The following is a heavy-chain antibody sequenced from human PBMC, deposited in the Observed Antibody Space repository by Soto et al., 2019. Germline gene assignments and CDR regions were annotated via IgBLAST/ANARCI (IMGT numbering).Heavy chain of an antibody. Sequence: QVQLVQSGAEVRKPGASVNVSCKTSGYIFTNYGVAWVRQAPGQGLELVAWFSGYNGYPKHTQKFQGRVTVTTDTTTRTGYMELRSLRSDGTAVYYCARASAGALYDFWGQGTRVTVSS. CDR1: GYIFTNYG. V-gene: IGHV1-18*01. D-gene: IGHD6-13*01. J-gene: IGHJ4*02. CDR3: ARASAGALYDF. CDR2: FSGYNGYP.